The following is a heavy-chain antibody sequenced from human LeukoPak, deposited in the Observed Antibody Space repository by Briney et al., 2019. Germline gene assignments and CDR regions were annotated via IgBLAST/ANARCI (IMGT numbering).Heavy chain of an antibody. CDR3: ARGPSGYHST. J-gene: IGHJ4*02. Sequence: PGGSLRLSCAASEFSVGSNYMTWVRQAPGKGLEWVSLNSGGSTYYADSVKGRFTISRDDSKNTLYLQMNSLRAEDTAVYYCARGPSGYHSTGGQGTLVTVSS. CDR2: NSGGST. CDR1: EFSVGSNY. V-gene: IGHV3-66*01. D-gene: IGHD5-12*01.